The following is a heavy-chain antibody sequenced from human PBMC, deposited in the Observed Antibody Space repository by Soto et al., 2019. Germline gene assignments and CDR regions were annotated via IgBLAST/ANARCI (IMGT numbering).Heavy chain of an antibody. D-gene: IGHD6-19*01. V-gene: IGHV4-38-2*02. Sequence: PSETLSLTCTVSSSPINSRYYWGWIRQTPGKGLEWVASIYHSGSTHYNPSLKSRATISVDTSNNQFSLRLSSVTAADTAIYYCATNTSGPNFDYWGQGTQLTGSS. J-gene: IGHJ4*02. CDR2: IYHSGST. CDR1: SSPINSRYY. CDR3: ATNTSGPNFDY.